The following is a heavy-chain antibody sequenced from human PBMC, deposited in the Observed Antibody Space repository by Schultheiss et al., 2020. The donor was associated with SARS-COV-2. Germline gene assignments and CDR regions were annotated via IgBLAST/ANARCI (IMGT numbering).Heavy chain of an antibody. CDR3: ARTVYNWNYVGADY. Sequence: GGSLRLSCAASGFTFSSYDMHWVRQATGKGLEWVSAIGTAGDPYYPGSVKGRFTISRDNAKNTLYLQMNSMRAEDTAVYYCARTVYNWNYVGADYWGQGTLVTVSS. CDR1: GFTFSSYD. V-gene: IGHV3-13*05. CDR2: IGTAGDP. J-gene: IGHJ4*02. D-gene: IGHD1-7*01.